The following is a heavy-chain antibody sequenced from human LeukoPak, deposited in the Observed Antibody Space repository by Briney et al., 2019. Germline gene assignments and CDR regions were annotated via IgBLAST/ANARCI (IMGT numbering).Heavy chain of an antibody. J-gene: IGHJ4*02. CDR2: INPNSGGT. D-gene: IGHD3-22*01. CDR3: ARVNYYDSSGYYADFDY. CDR1: GYTFTGYY. V-gene: IGHV1-2*02. Sequence: ASVKVSCKASGYTFTGYYMHWVRQAPAQGLEWMGWINPNSGGTNYAQKFQGRVTMTRDTSISTAYMELSRLRSDDTAVYYCARVNYYDSSGYYADFDYWGQGTLVTVSS.